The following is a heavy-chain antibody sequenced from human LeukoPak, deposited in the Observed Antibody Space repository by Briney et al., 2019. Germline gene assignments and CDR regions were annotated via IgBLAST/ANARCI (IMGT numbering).Heavy chain of an antibody. J-gene: IGHJ4*02. CDR1: GGSISSSSYY. V-gene: IGHV4-39*07. CDR2: IYYSGST. D-gene: IGHD2-15*01. CDR3: ARRSGASWGPFDY. Sequence: SETLSLTCTVSGGSISSSSYYWGWIRQPPGKGLEWIGSIYYSGSTYYNPSLKSRVTISVDTSKNQFSLKLSSVTAADTAVYYCARRSGASWGPFDYWGQGTLVTVSS.